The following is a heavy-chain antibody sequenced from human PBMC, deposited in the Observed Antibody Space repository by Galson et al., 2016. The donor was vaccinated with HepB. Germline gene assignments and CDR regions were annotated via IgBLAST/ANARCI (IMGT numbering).Heavy chain of an antibody. Sequence: SLRLSCAASGFTFSTYGMSWVRQAPGKGLEWVSGISGSGGSTYYAESVKGRFTISRDNSKKTLYLQMNSPRADDTAVYYCAKNKQWRVNGYFDYWGQGPLVTVPS. CDR3: AKNKQWRVNGYFDY. D-gene: IGHD6-19*01. CDR2: ISGSGGST. V-gene: IGHV3-23*01. CDR1: GFTFSTYG. J-gene: IGHJ4*02.